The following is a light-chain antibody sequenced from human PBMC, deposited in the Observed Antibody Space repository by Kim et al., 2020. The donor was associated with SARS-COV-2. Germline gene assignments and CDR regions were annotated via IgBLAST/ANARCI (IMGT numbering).Light chain of an antibody. Sequence: EQSATLSCRASQTISSIYLACYQQKPGQTPMPLMYGASNRATGIPDRFSGSGSGADFTLTISRLEPEDFAVYYCQQYGSSPRTFCQVTKVEI. V-gene: IGKV3-20*01. J-gene: IGKJ1*01. CDR1: QTISSIY. CDR3: QQYGSSPRT. CDR2: GAS.